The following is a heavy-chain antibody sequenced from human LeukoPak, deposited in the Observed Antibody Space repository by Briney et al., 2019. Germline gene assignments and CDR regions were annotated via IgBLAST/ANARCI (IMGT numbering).Heavy chain of an antibody. CDR3: ARSTYDFWSGFDPDWFDP. Sequence: SETLSLTCTVSGGSISSYYWSWIRQPPGKGLEWIGYIYYSGSTNYNPSLESRVTISVDTSKNQFSLKLSSVTAADTAVYYCARSTYDFWSGFDPDWFDPWGQGTLVTVSS. CDR2: IYYSGST. D-gene: IGHD3-3*01. J-gene: IGHJ5*02. CDR1: GGSISSYY. V-gene: IGHV4-59*01.